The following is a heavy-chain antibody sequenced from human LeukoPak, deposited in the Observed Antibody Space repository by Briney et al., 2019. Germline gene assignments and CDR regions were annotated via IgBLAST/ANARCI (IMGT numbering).Heavy chain of an antibody. D-gene: IGHD5-18*01. V-gene: IGHV4-59*08. CDR2: IYYSGTT. CDR1: GGSINNYY. Sequence: PSETLSLICAISGGSINNYYWSWIRQPPGKGLEWIGYIYYSGTTNYSPSLNSRVNISLDTAKNQFSLRLSSVTAADTAVYYCARQTAKNVDTARFDSWGQGTLVTVSS. J-gene: IGHJ4*02. CDR3: ARQTAKNVDTARFDS.